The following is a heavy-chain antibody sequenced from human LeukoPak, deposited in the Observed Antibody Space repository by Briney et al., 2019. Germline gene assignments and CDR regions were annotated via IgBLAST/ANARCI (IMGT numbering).Heavy chain of an antibody. CDR3: AEDRSGRSSYYYYMDV. CDR1: GFTLDDYA. D-gene: IGHD6-25*01. Sequence: GGSLRLSCAASGFTLDDYAMHWVRQAPGKGLEWVSGISWNSGSIGYADSVKGRFTISRDNAKNSLYLQMNSLRAEDTALYYCAEDRSGRSSYYYYMDVWGKGTTVTVSS. J-gene: IGHJ6*03. V-gene: IGHV3-9*01. CDR2: ISWNSGSI.